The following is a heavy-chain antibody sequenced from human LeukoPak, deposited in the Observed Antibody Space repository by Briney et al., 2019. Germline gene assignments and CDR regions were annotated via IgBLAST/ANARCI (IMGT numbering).Heavy chain of an antibody. D-gene: IGHD3-16*01. Sequence: ELRLVESGGGLGQPGGSLRLSCAASGITFSRFWMSWVRQAPGKGLQWVANINQDGSEKHYVDSVKGRFTISRDNAENSLYLQMNSLRAEDTAVYYCASGGHLDYWGQGALVTVAS. CDR1: GITFSRFW. CDR3: ASGGHLDY. V-gene: IGHV3-7*03. CDR2: INQDGSEK. J-gene: IGHJ4*02.